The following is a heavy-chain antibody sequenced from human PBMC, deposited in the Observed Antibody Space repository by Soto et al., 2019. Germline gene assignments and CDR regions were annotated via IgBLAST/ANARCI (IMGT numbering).Heavy chain of an antibody. CDR3: AKGSGGWYGAFDI. J-gene: IGHJ3*02. Sequence: GGSPSHAWAAAECTLSSFGMHLVRPAPGKGLEWVAVISYDGSNKYYADSVKGRFTISRDNSKNTLYLQMNSLRAEDTAVYHSAKGSGGWYGAFDIWGQGTMVTVSS. CDR1: ECTLSSFG. D-gene: IGHD6-19*01. V-gene: IGHV3-30*18. CDR2: ISYDGSNK.